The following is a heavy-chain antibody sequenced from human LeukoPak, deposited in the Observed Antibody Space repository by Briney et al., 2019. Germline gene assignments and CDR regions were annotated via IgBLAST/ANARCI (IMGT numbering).Heavy chain of an antibody. J-gene: IGHJ3*02. CDR2: FDHEGGEAEDGEA. CDR1: GYTLSELS. Sequence: ASVKVSCKVSGYTLSELSINWVRQAPGKGLEWMGGFDHEGGEAEDGEAVYAQNFHTRVTMTENTSTDTAYIRLSTLRSEDKALYFCATLLRSRDAFDIWGQGTMVTVSS. V-gene: IGHV1-24*01. D-gene: IGHD2-15*01. CDR3: ATLLRSRDAFDI.